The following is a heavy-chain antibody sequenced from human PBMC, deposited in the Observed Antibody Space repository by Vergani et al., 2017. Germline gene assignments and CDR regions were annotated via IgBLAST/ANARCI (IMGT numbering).Heavy chain of an antibody. Sequence: QVQLQQCGAGLLKPSETLSLTCAVYGGSFSGYYWSWIRQPPGKGLEWIGEINHSGSTNYNPSLKSRVTISVDTSKNQFSLRLSSVTAADTAVYYCAIGYSYGDYYYYGMDVWGQGP. V-gene: IGHV4-34*01. CDR2: INHSGST. D-gene: IGHD5-18*01. CDR3: AIGYSYGDYYYYGMDV. CDR1: GGSFSGYY. J-gene: IGHJ6*02.